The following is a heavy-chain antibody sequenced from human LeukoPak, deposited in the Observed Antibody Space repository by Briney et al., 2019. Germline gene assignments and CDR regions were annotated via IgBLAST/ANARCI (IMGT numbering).Heavy chain of an antibody. V-gene: IGHV4-34*01. CDR1: GRSFSGYY. D-gene: IGHD6-25*01. CDR3: ARVEDTGYLFQ. Sequence: SETLSLTCAVYGRSFSGYYWSWIRQPPGKGLEWIGEINHSGSTNYNPSLKSRVTISVDTSKNQFSLKLSSVTAADTAVYYCARVEDTGYLFQWGQGTLVTVSS. J-gene: IGHJ4*02. CDR2: INHSGST.